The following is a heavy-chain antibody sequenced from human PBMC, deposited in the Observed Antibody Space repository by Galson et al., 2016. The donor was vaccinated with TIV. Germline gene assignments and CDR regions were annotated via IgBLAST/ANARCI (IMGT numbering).Heavy chain of an antibody. CDR1: GYTLNALS. D-gene: IGHD2-2*01. V-gene: IGHV1-24*01. CDR2: LDPEEAET. J-gene: IGHJ6*02. CDR3: VTADTSKSFYYYYYGMDV. Sequence: SVKVSCKVSGYTLNALSIHWVRQAPGKGLGWMGGLDPEEAETFYAHMFQGRVTMTEDTSTDTAYMELINLRSEDTAVYYCVTADTSKSFYYYYYGMDVWGQGTTVTVSS.